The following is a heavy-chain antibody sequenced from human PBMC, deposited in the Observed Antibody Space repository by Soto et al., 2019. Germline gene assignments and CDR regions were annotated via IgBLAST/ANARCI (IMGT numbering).Heavy chain of an antibody. CDR2: TRNKANSYTT. Sequence: EVQLVESGGGLVQPGGFLRLSCAASGFTLSDHYMDWVRQAPGKGLEWVGRTRNKANSYTTEYAASVKGRFTISRDDSKNSLYLQMNSLKTEDTAMYYCARMDTSDYDSLWGQGTLVTVSS. D-gene: IGHD5-12*01. CDR1: GFTLSDHY. J-gene: IGHJ4*02. V-gene: IGHV3-72*01. CDR3: ARMDTSDYDSL.